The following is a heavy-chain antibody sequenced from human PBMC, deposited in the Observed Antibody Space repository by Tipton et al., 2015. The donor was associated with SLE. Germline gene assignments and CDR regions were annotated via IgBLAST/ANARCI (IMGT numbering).Heavy chain of an antibody. CDR3: ARDRQDGGDYAFDI. CDR2: IYHSGST. Sequence: TLSLTCTVSGGSISSSSYYWGWIRQPPGKGLEWIGYIYHSGSTYYNPSLKSRVTISVDRSKNQFSLKLSSVTAADTAVYYCARDRQDGGDYAFDIWGQGTMVTVSS. CDR1: GGSISSSSYY. J-gene: IGHJ3*02. D-gene: IGHD2-21*02. V-gene: IGHV4-30-2*01.